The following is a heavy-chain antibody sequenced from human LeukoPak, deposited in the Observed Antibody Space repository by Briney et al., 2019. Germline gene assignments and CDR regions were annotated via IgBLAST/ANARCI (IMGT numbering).Heavy chain of an antibody. D-gene: IGHD3-22*01. Sequence: SETLSLTCTVSGGSISSYYWSWIRQPPGKGLEWIGYIYYSGSTNYNPSLKSRVTISVGTSKHQFSLKLSSVTAADTAVYYCARFPSDSSGYNDAFDIWGQGTMVTVSS. CDR3: ARFPSDSSGYNDAFDI. CDR2: IYYSGST. V-gene: IGHV4-59*01. J-gene: IGHJ3*02. CDR1: GGSISSYY.